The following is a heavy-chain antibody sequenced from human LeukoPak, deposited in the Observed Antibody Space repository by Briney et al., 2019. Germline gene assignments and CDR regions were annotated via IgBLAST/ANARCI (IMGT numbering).Heavy chain of an antibody. CDR3: TRDKDYYGSGSFDY. CDR1: GFTFGDYA. V-gene: IGHV3-49*04. CDR2: IRSKAYGGTT. D-gene: IGHD3-10*01. J-gene: IGHJ4*02. Sequence: AGGSLRLSCTASGFTFGDYAMSWVRQAPGKGLEWVGFIRSKAYGGTTEYAASVKGRFTISRDDSKSIAYLQMNSLKTEDTAVYYCTRDKDYYGSGSFDYWGQGTLVTVSS.